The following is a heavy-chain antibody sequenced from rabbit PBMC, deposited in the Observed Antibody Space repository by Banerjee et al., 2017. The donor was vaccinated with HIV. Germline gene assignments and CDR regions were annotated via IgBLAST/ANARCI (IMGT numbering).Heavy chain of an antibody. V-gene: IGHV1S47*01. J-gene: IGHJ4*01. CDR1: GFDFTNYY. D-gene: IGHD6-1*01. CDR3: ARGGGNVGDGYAL. Sequence: QEQLVETGGGLVQPGGSLTLSCKASGFDFTNYYICWVRQAPGKGLEWIGMTYPGKTNTDYASWVNGRFTISSNTNQNTVSLQMNSLTAADTATYFCARGGGNVGDGYALWGPGTLVTVS. CDR2: TYPGKTNT.